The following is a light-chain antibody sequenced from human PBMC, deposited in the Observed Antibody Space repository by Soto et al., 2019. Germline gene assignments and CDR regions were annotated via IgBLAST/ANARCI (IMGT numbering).Light chain of an antibody. J-gene: IGKJ4*01. CDR3: LQSDNFPLP. V-gene: IGKV3-11*01. Sequence: GLTQTTDTLSLPPGERATLSCRASQNISSYLAWYQQKPGQAPRLLIYDASSKATGIPARFSGSGSGTDFTLTISSLEPEDFAVYYCLQSDNFPLPFAGGTKVDIK. CDR1: QNISSY. CDR2: DAS.